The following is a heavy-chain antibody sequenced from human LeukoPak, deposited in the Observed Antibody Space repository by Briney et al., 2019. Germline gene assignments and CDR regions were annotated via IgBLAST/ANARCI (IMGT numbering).Heavy chain of an antibody. CDR2: IYHSGNT. J-gene: IGHJ5*02. CDR3: ARHSSGWYTS. V-gene: IGHV4-4*02. Sequence: SETLSLTYAVSGDSISSSNWWSWVRQPPGKGLDWIGEIYHSGNTKYNPSLKSRVTISLDKSKNQFSLRLSSVTAADTAMYYCARHSSGWYTSWGQGTLVTVSS. D-gene: IGHD6-19*01. CDR1: GDSISSSNW.